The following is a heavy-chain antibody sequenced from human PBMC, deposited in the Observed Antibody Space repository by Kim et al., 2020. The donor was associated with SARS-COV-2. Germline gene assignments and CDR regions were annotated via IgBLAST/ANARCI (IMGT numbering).Heavy chain of an antibody. CDR2: ISYDGSNK. CDR1: GFTFSSYA. D-gene: IGHD3-3*01. J-gene: IGHJ4*02. V-gene: IGHV3-30-3*01. Sequence: GGSLRLSCAASGFTFSSYAMHWVRQAPGKGLEWVAVISYDGSNKYYADSVKGRFTISRDNSKNTLYLQMNSLRAEDTAVYYCARDRVEWLPLKYYFDYWGQGTLVTVSS. CDR3: ARDRVEWLPLKYYFDY.